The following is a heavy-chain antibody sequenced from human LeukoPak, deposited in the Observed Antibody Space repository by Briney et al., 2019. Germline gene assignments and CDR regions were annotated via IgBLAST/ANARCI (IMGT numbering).Heavy chain of an antibody. D-gene: IGHD3-3*01. CDR1: GFTFSDYY. Sequence: GGSLRLSCAASGFTFSDYYMGWIRQAPGKGLEWVSYISRSGSTIYYASSVKGRFTISRDNAKNSLYLQMYSLRAEDTAVYYCARDPTIYYYYYLDVWGKGTTVTVSS. CDR2: ISRSGSTI. J-gene: IGHJ6*03. CDR3: ARDPTIYYYYYLDV. V-gene: IGHV3-11*04.